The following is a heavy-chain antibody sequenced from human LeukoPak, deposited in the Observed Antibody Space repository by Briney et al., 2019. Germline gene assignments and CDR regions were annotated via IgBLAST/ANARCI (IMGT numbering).Heavy chain of an antibody. J-gene: IGHJ3*02. D-gene: IGHD4-17*01. CDR2: IIPILGIA. V-gene: IGHV1-69*04. CDR3: ARLTTVTTSDAFDI. Sequence: SVKVSCKASGYTFTSYDISWVRQAPGQGLEWMGRIIPILGIANYAQKFQGRVTITADKSTSTAYMELSSLRSEDTAVYYCARLTTVTTSDAFDIWGQGTMVTVSS. CDR1: GYTFTSYD.